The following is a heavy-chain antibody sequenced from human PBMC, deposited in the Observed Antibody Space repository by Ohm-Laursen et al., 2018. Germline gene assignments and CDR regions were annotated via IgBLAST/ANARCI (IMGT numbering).Heavy chain of an antibody. CDR1: GGSISSSSYY. CDR3: ARGGKSGNYYYYYGMDV. D-gene: IGHD1-1*01. J-gene: IGHJ6*02. Sequence: PSDTLSLTCTVSGGSISSSSYYWGWIRQPPGKGLEWIGSIYYSGSTYYNPSLKSRVTISVDTSKNQFSLKLSSVTAADTAVYYCARGGKSGNYYYYYGMDVWGQGTTVTVSS. V-gene: IGHV4-39*01. CDR2: IYYSGST.